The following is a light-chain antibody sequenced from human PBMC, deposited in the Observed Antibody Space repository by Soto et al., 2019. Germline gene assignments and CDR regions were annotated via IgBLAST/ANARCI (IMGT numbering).Light chain of an antibody. CDR2: ATS. V-gene: IGKV3-15*01. J-gene: IGKJ4*01. CDR3: QHYNNWPLT. CDR1: QSVASN. Sequence: EMAVTQSPATLSVSPGERATLSCRASQSVASNLAWYQQKPGQTPRLLIYATSTRATGIPARFSGSGSGTEFTLTISSLQSEDFAVYYCQHYNNWPLTFGGGTKVDIK.